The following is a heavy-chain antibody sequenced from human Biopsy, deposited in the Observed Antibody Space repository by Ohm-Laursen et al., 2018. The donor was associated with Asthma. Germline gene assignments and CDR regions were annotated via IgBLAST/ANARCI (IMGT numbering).Heavy chain of an antibody. J-gene: IGHJ4*02. CDR3: ARKARHGDYDFDY. Sequence: RSLRLSCAASGFSFSEFVMHWVRQAPGKGLEWVAVISYDGSTKYYADSVKGRFTISRDNSKNTLYLQMNSLRAEDTAVYYCARKARHGDYDFDYWGQGTLVTVSS. CDR1: GFSFSEFV. V-gene: IGHV3-33*05. CDR2: ISYDGSTK. D-gene: IGHD4-17*01.